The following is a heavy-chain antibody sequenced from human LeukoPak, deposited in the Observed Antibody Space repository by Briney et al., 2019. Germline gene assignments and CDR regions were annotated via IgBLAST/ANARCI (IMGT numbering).Heavy chain of an antibody. CDR3: ARLRANWNYVNWFDP. V-gene: IGHV4-59*08. J-gene: IGHJ5*02. Sequence: SETLSLTCTVSGGSISSYHWSWIRQPPGKGLQWIGYIYNSGSTNYNPSLKSRVTISVDTSKNQFSLKLSSVTAADTAVYYCARLRANWNYVNWFDPWGQGTLVTVSS. CDR2: IYNSGST. D-gene: IGHD1-7*01. CDR1: GGSISSYH.